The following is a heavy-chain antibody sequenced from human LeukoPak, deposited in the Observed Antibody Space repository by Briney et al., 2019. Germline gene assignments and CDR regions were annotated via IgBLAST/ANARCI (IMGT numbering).Heavy chain of an antibody. Sequence: SETLSLTCTVSGGSISSNNYYWGWIRQPPGKGLEWIGYIYYSGSTNYNPSLKSRVTISVDTSKNQFSLKLSSVTAADTAVYYCARGLEMATTDFDYWGQGTLVTVSA. CDR1: GGSISSNNYY. J-gene: IGHJ4*02. CDR2: IYYSGST. CDR3: ARGLEMATTDFDY. V-gene: IGHV4-61*05. D-gene: IGHD5-24*01.